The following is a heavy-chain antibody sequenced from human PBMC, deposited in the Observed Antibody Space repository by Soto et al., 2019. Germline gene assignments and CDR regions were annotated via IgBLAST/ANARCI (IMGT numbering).Heavy chain of an antibody. V-gene: IGHV1-69*04. CDR2: IIPILGIA. D-gene: IGHD6-13*01. J-gene: IGHJ4*02. CDR3: ARDRDSSSWYIDY. Sequence: GASVKVSCKASGGTFSSYTISWVRQAPGQGLEWMGRIIPILGIANYAQKFQGRVTITADKSTSTAYMELSSLRSEDTAVYYCARDRDSSSWYIDYWGQGTLVTVSS. CDR1: GGTFSSYT.